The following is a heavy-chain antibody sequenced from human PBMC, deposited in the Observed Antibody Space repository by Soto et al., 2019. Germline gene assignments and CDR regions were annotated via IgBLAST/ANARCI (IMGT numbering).Heavy chain of an antibody. CDR2: IYWNDDK. CDR1: GFSLSSPGVG. Sequence: QITLKESGPALVQPTQTLTLTCTFSGFSLSSPGVGVGWIRQPPGKALEWLALIYWNDDKRHSPSLNSRLTITRDTSKNQVVITMTNMDPADTATYYCARRTATFGSSCPRIWFDPWGQGTQVTVSS. CDR3: ARRTATFGSSCPRIWFDP. V-gene: IGHV2-5*01. D-gene: IGHD6-13*01. J-gene: IGHJ5*02.